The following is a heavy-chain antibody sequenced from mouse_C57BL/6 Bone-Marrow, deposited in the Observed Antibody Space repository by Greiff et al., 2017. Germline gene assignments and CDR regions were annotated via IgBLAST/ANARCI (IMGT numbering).Heavy chain of an antibody. Sequence: QVQLQQPGAELVMPGASVKLSCKASGYTFTNYWIGWVKQRPGQGLEWIGVINPGSGGTNYNEKFKGKATLTADKSSSTAYMQLSSLTSEDSAVYFCAIRSWFAYWGQGTLVTVSA. J-gene: IGHJ3*01. CDR3: AIRSWFAY. V-gene: IGHV1-54*01. CDR1: GYTFTNYW. CDR2: INPGSGGT. D-gene: IGHD1-1*01.